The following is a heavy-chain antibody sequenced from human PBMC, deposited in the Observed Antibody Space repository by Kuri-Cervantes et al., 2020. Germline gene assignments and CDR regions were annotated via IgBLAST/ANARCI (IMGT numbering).Heavy chain of an antibody. CDR1: GFTFSSYA. J-gene: IGHJ6*03. CDR2: ISGSGGST. Sequence: GGSLRLSCAASGFTFSSYAMSWVRQAPGKGLEWVSAISGSGGSTYYADSVKGRFTISRDNSKNTLYLQMNSLKTEDTAVYYCITGDQLLIYYYYYMDVWGGGTTVTVSS. V-gene: IGHV3-23*01. CDR3: ITGDQLLIYYYYYMDV. D-gene: IGHD2-2*01.